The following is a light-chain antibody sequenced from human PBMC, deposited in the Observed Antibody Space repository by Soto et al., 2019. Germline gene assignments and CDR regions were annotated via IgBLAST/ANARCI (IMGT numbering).Light chain of an antibody. J-gene: IGKJ2*01. V-gene: IGKV3-20*01. CDR2: GAS. Sequence: ENVLTQSPGTLSFSPGERATLSCRASQSVTATYLAWYQQKPGQAPRLLIYGASSRATGIPDRFSGSGSGTDFTLTISKLEPEDFAVYYCQKYRSSTPRFIFGQGTKVDIX. CDR1: QSVTATY. CDR3: QKYRSSTPRFI.